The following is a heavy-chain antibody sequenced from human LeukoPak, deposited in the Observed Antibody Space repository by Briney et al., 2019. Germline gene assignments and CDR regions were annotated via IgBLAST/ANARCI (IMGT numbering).Heavy chain of an antibody. CDR2: IYTSGNT. D-gene: IGHD2-21*02. CDR1: GGSISSGSYY. J-gene: IGHJ4*02. CDR3: ARDCGGDCYEDY. V-gene: IGHV4-61*02. Sequence: PSQTLSLTCTVSGGSISSGSYYWSWIRQPAGKGLEWIGRIYTSGNTNYNPSLKSRVTISVDTSKNQFSLKLSSVTAADTAVYYCARDCGGDCYEDYWGQGTLVTVSS.